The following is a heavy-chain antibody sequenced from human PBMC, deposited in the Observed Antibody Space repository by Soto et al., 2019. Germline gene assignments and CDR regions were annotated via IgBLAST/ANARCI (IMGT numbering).Heavy chain of an antibody. CDR2: ISDSGDKT. Sequence: GGSLRLSCAASGFTFRSYAMSCVRQAPGKGLEWVSAISDSGDKTYYADSVKGRFTVSRDNSKNTLYLQMNSLRAEDTAVYFCAKEPKDYDSSAYYVDYWGRGTLVTVSS. CDR3: AKEPKDYDSSAYYVDY. J-gene: IGHJ4*02. D-gene: IGHD3-22*01. CDR1: GFTFRSYA. V-gene: IGHV3-23*01.